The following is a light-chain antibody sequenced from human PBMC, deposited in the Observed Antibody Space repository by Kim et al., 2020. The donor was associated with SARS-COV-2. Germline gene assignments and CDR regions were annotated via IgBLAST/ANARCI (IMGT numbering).Light chain of an antibody. CDR2: EDD. V-gene: IGLV6-57*01. J-gene: IGLJ3*02. CDR3: QSYDSHVWV. Sequence: GMTINTSCTRISGGIVSSVVQWYQQRPGSSPLMVIYEDDRRASGVPDRFSGSIDSAYNSASLTISGLKTEDEADYYCQSYDSHVWVFGGGTQLTVL. CDR1: SGGIVSSV.